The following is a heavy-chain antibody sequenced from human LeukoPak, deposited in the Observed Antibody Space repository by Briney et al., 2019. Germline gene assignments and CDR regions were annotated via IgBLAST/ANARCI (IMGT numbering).Heavy chain of an antibody. J-gene: IGHJ4*02. CDR3: AKMTAAAGTGSY. D-gene: IGHD6-13*01. CDR1: GFTFDDYA. CDR2: ISGDGGST. Sequence: GGSLRLSCAAYGFTFDDYAMHWVRQAPGKGLEWVSLISGDGGSTYYADSVKGRFTISRDNSKNSLYLQMNSLRTEDTALYYCAKMTAAAGTGSYWGQGTLVTVSS. V-gene: IGHV3-43*02.